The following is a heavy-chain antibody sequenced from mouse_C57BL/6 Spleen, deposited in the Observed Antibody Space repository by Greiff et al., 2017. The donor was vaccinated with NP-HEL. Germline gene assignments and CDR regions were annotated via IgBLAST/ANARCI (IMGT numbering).Heavy chain of an antibody. CDR1: GYTFTDYY. V-gene: IGHV1-76*01. CDR3: AIYDYEYAMDY. J-gene: IGHJ4*01. CDR2: IYPGSGNT. D-gene: IGHD2-4*01. Sequence: QVQLKQSGAELVRPGASVKLSCKASGYTFTDYYINWVKQRPGQGLEWIARIYPGSGNTYYNEKFKGKATLTAEKSSSTAYMQLSSLTSEDSAVYFCAIYDYEYAMDYWGQGTSVTVSS.